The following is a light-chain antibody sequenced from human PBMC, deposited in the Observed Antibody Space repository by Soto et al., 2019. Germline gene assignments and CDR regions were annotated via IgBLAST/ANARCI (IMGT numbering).Light chain of an antibody. CDR1: SSDIGGNNY. Sequence: ALTQPPSASGSPGLSVTISCTGTSSDIGGNNYVSWYQQHPGKAPKLMIFEVSKRPSGVPDRFSGSKSGNTASLTVSGLQAEDEADYYCSSYAGSNNVVFGGGTKLTVL. CDR3: SSYAGSNNVV. CDR2: EVS. V-gene: IGLV2-8*01. J-gene: IGLJ2*01.